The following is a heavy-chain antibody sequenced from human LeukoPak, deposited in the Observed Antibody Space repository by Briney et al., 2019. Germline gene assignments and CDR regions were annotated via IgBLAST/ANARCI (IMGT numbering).Heavy chain of an antibody. V-gene: IGHV3-23*01. CDR1: GFTFSSYA. J-gene: IGHJ6*02. Sequence: PPGGSLRLSCAASGFTFSSYAMSWARQAPGKGLEWVSAISGSGGSTYYADSVKGRFTISRDNSKNTLYLQMNSLRAEDTAVYYCARFIGTASGYKRGYYYGMDVWGQGTTVTVSS. CDR2: ISGSGGST. CDR3: ARFIGTASGYKRGYYYGMDV. D-gene: IGHD1-1*01.